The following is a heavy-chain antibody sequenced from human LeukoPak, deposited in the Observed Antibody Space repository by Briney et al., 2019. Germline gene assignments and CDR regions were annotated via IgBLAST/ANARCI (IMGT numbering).Heavy chain of an antibody. J-gene: IGHJ4*02. CDR3: AHYGSGSYYNVNYFDN. Sequence: SETLSLTCTVSGGSISSSSYYWGWIRQPPGKGLEWIGSIYYSGSTYYNPSLKSRVTISVDTSKNQFSLKLSSVTAADTAVYYCAHYGSGSYYNVNYFDNWGQGTLVTVSS. CDR1: GGSISSSSYY. V-gene: IGHV4-39*01. CDR2: IYYSGST. D-gene: IGHD3-10*01.